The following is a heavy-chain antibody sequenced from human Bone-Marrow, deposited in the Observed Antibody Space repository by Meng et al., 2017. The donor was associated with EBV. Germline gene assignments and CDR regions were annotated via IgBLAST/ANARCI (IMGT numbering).Heavy chain of an antibody. Sequence: QVQLQQLGASLLKPSEPLSLTCAFHGGSFSGYYWSLIRQPPGKGLEWIGEINHSGSTNYNPSLKSRVTISVDTSKNQFSLNLSSVTAADTSVYYCARGKSRDYIWGSYRIFDYWGQGTLVTVSS. CDR2: INHSGST. CDR1: GGSFSGYY. J-gene: IGHJ4*02. CDR3: ARGKSRDYIWGSYRIFDY. D-gene: IGHD3-16*02. V-gene: IGHV4-34*01.